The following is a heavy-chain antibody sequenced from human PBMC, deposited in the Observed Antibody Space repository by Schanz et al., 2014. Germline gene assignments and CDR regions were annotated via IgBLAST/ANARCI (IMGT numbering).Heavy chain of an antibody. CDR1: GFTFSSYG. D-gene: IGHD6-19*01. Sequence: QVQLVESGGGVVQFGRSLRLSCVASGFTFSSYGMHWVRQAPGKGLEWVAVIWYDENNKYYADSVKGRFTMSRDNSKNTLYLQMNSLRAEDTALYYCAIIGVMVAVAGTRADYWGHGTLVTVSS. J-gene: IGHJ4*01. CDR3: AIIGVMVAVAGTRADY. CDR2: IWYDENNK. V-gene: IGHV3-33*01.